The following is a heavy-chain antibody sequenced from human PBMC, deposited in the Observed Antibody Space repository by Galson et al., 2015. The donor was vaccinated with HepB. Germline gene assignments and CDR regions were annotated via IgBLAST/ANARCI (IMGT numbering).Heavy chain of an antibody. D-gene: IGHD3-22*01. V-gene: IGHV1-46*01. CDR3: ARASSVDYYDSSGYYYGY. J-gene: IGHJ4*02. CDR1: GYTFTSYY. Sequence: SVKVSCKASGYTFTSYYLHWVRQAPGQGLEWMGIINPSGGSTNCAQKFQGRVTMTRDTSTSTVYMELSSLRSEDTAVYYCARASSVDYYDSSGYYYGYWGQGTLVTVSS. CDR2: INPSGGST.